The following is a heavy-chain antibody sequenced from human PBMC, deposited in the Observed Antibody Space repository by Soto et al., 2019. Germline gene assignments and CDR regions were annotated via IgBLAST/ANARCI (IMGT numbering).Heavy chain of an antibody. CDR3: ARPHTDYSFCGGDCYLPQY. Sequence: GGSLRLSCAVSGFTFDDYAMTWVRQAPGKGLEWVSGISAGGSSTYYTASVEGRFTLSRDNSKNTLYLQMNSLRDDDTAVYYRARPHTDYSFCGGDCYLPQYWGQGTLVTVSS. J-gene: IGHJ4*02. D-gene: IGHD2-21*02. CDR2: ISAGGSST. V-gene: IGHV3-23*01. CDR1: GFTFDDYA.